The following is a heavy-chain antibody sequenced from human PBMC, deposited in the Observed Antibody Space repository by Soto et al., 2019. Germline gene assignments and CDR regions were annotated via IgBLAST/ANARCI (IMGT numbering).Heavy chain of an antibody. V-gene: IGHV3-48*03. CDR2: ISSSGSTI. CDR3: ARVWELGSVDY. CDR1: GFTFSSYE. Sequence: GGSLRLSCAASGFTFSSYEMNWVRQAPGKGLEWVSYISSSGSTIYYADSVKGRFTISRDNAKNSLYLQMNSLRAEDTAVYYCARVWELGSVDYWGQGTLVTVSS. D-gene: IGHD1-26*01. J-gene: IGHJ4*02.